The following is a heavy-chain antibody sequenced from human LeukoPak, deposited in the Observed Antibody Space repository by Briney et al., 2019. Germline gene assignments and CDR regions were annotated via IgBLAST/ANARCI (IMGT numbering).Heavy chain of an antibody. CDR2: IIPIFGTA. CDR3: ARGAGEYYFDY. D-gene: IGHD3-10*01. CDR1: GGTFSSYA. Sequence: GASVKVSCKASGGTFSSYAISWVRQAPGQGLEWMGGIIPIFGTANYAQKFQGRGTITADESTSTAYMELSSLRPEDTAVYYCARGAGEYYFDYCGQGTLVTVSS. J-gene: IGHJ4*02. V-gene: IGHV1-69*13.